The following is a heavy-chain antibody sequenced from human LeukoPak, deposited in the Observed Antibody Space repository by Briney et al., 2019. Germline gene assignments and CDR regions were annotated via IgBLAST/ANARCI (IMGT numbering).Heavy chain of an antibody. CDR2: IGSSSSTI. J-gene: IGHJ6*03. D-gene: IGHD6-13*01. V-gene: IGHV3-48*01. Sequence: GGSLRLSCAASGFTFSSYSMNWVRQAPGKGLEWVSYIGSSSSTIYYADSVKGRFTISRDNAKNSLYLQMNSLRAEDTAVYYCARRIAAAANHYYYYMDVWGKGTTVTVSS. CDR3: ARRIAAAANHYYYYMDV. CDR1: GFTFSSYS.